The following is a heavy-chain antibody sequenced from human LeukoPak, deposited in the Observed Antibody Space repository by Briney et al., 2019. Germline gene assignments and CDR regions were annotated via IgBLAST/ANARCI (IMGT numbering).Heavy chain of an antibody. J-gene: IGHJ4*02. V-gene: IGHV3-64D*09. CDR3: VKDRVAGTTGPNEV. CDR2: ISSNGGST. D-gene: IGHD6-19*01. CDR1: GFTFSSYA. Sequence: PGGSLRLSCAASGFTFSSYAMSWVRQAPGKGLEYVSAISSNGGSTYYADSVKGRFTISRDNSKNTLYLQMSSLRAEDTAVYYCVKDRVAGTTGPNEVWGQGTLVTVSS.